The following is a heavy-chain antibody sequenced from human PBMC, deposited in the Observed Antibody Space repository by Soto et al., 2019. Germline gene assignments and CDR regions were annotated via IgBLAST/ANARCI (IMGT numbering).Heavy chain of an antibody. V-gene: IGHV4-30-4*01. Sequence: QVQLQESGPGLVKPSQTLSLTCTVSGGSISSGDYYWSWIRQPPGKGLEWIGYIYYSGSTYYKSSLKRRVIISIGTSKNQFSLKLSSVTAADTAVYYCARKGWPDVFDIWGQGAMVTVSS. CDR2: IYYSGST. CDR1: GGSISSGDYY. CDR3: ARKGWPDVFDI. J-gene: IGHJ3*02.